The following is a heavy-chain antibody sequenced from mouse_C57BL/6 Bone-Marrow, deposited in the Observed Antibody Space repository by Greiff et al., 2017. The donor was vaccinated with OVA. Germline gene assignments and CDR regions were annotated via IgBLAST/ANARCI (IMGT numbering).Heavy chain of an antibody. Sequence: VQLQQSGAELAKPGASVKLSCKASGYTFTSYWMHWVKQRPGQGLEWIGYINPSSGYTKYNQKFKDKATLTADISSSTAYMQLSSLTYEDSAVYYCARWGTTGGFDVWGTGTTVTVSS. CDR3: ARWGTTGGFDV. D-gene: IGHD1-1*01. CDR1: GYTFTSYW. J-gene: IGHJ1*03. CDR2: INPSSGYT. V-gene: IGHV1-7*01.